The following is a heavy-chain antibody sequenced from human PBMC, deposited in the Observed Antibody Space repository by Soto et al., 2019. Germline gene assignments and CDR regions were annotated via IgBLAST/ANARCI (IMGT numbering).Heavy chain of an antibody. D-gene: IGHD2-21*02. CDR1: GFTFSDYY. J-gene: IGHJ4*02. Sequence: GGSLRLSCAASGFTFSDYYMSWIRQAPGKGLEWVSYISSSGSTIYYADSVKGRFTISRDNAKNSLYLQMNSLRAEDTAVYYCARPVSVVVVTAIDYWVQGTLVTVSS. CDR2: ISSSGSTI. V-gene: IGHV3-11*01. CDR3: ARPVSVVVVTAIDY.